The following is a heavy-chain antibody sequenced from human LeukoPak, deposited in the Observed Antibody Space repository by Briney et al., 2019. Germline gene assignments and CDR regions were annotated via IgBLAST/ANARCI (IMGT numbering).Heavy chain of an antibody. V-gene: IGHV3-30-3*01. J-gene: IGHJ4*02. Sequence: GRSLRLSCAASGFTFSSYAMHWVRQAPGKGLEWVAVISYDGSNKYYADSVKGRFTISRDNSKNTLYLQMNSLRAEDTAVYYCASLAVAGFYDYWGQGTLVTVSS. D-gene: IGHD6-19*01. CDR1: GFTFSSYA. CDR2: ISYDGSNK. CDR3: ASLAVAGFYDY.